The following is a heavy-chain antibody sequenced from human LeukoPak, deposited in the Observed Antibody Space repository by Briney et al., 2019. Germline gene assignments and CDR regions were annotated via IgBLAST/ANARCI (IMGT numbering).Heavy chain of an antibody. D-gene: IGHD2-2*01. CDR1: GYSFTTYW. V-gene: IGHV5-51*01. CDR3: ARHADIVVVPAAADY. CDR2: IYPDDSDT. J-gene: IGHJ4*02. Sequence: GESLKISCKGSGYSFTTYWIGWVRQMPGKGLKWMGIIYPDDSDTRYSPSFQGQVTISADKSISTAYLQWSSLKASDTAMYYCARHADIVVVPAAADYWGQGTLVTVSS.